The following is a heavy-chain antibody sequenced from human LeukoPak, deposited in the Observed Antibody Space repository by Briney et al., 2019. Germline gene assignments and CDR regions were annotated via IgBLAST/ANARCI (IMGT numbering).Heavy chain of an antibody. CDR1: GFTFSSYA. CDR3: ARDSTYYYDSGSSGPHYFDN. J-gene: IGHJ4*02. D-gene: IGHD3-10*01. CDR2: ISYDGSNK. V-gene: IGHV3-30*04. Sequence: PGGSLRLSCVASGFTFSSYAMHWVRQAPGKGLEWVALISYDGSNKYYADSVKGRFTISRDNSKNTLYLQVNSLRSEDTAVYYCARDSTYYYDSGSSGPHYFDNWGQGTLVTVSS.